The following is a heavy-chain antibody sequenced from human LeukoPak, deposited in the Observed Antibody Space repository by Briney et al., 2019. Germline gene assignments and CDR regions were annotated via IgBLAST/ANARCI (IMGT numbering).Heavy chain of an antibody. CDR3: ARGETMITFGGLIAPGDY. CDR2: INPNSGGT. Sequence: GASVKVSCKASGYTFTGYYMHWVRQAPGQGLEWMGWINPNSGGTNYAQKFQGRVTMTRDTSISTAYMELSRLRSDDTAVYYCARGETMITFGGLIAPGDYWGQGTLVTVSS. V-gene: IGHV1-2*02. CDR1: GYTFTGYY. J-gene: IGHJ4*02. D-gene: IGHD3-16*02.